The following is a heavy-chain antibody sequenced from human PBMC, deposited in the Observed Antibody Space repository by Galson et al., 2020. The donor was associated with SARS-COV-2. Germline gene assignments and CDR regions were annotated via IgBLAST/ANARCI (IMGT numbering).Heavy chain of an antibody. CDR3: VKIGRDGFNSLNY. Sequence: GGSLRLSCAASGDTFSKYVMSWVRLAPGKGPEWVAGISGRGDDTFYADSVRGRFTISRDNSKNTLSLQMSGLKVADTATYYCVKIGRDGFNSLNYWGQGTLVTVSS. CDR1: GDTFSKYV. CDR2: ISGRGDDT. J-gene: IGHJ4*02. V-gene: IGHV3-23*01. D-gene: IGHD1-26*01.